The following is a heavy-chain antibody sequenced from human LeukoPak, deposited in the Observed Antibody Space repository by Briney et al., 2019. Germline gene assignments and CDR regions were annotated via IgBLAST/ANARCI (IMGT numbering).Heavy chain of an antibody. CDR3: AKNENRYFDWLSSAFDY. J-gene: IGHJ4*02. Sequence: GRSLRLSCAASGFTFSSYGMHWVRQAPGKGLEWVAVIWYDGSNKYYADSVKGRFTISRDNSKNTLYLQMNSLRAEDTALYYCAKNENRYFDWLSSAFDYWGQGTLVTVSS. CDR2: IWYDGSNK. CDR1: GFTFSSYG. D-gene: IGHD3-9*01. V-gene: IGHV3-33*06.